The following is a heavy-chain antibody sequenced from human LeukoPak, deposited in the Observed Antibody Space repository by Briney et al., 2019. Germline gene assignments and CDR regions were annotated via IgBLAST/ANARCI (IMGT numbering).Heavy chain of an antibody. V-gene: IGHV3-15*01. D-gene: IGHD1-26*01. Sequence: GGSLRLSCAASGFTFSNVWMSWVRQAPGKGLEWVGRIKSKTDGETTDYAAPVKGRFTISRDDSKNTLYLQMNSLKTEDTAVYYCTTDVGWELLLSLDYWGQGTLVTVSS. CDR1: GFTFSNVW. J-gene: IGHJ4*02. CDR2: IKSKTDGETT. CDR3: TTDVGWELLLSLDY.